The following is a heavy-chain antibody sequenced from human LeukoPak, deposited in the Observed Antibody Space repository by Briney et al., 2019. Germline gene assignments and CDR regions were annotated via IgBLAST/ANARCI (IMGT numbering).Heavy chain of an antibody. CDR3: AKAQAMADYYYYGMDV. V-gene: IGHV3-23*01. CDR1: GFTFSSYA. Sequence: PGGSLRLSCAASGFTFSSYAMSWVRQAPGKGLEWVSAISGSGGSTYYADSVKGRFTISRDNSKNTLYLQMNSLRAKDTAVYYCAKAQAMADYYYYGMDVWGQGTTVTVSS. D-gene: IGHD5-18*01. CDR2: ISGSGGST. J-gene: IGHJ6*02.